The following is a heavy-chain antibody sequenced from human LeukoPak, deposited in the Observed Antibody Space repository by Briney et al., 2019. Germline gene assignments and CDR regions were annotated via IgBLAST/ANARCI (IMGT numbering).Heavy chain of an antibody. Sequence: GGSLRLSCAASAFTLSNYSMAWVRQAPGKGLEWISYISSSNRTIYYADSVKGRFTISRDNAKNSLSVQMTTLRAEDTAVYYCARLFWNGYYPISFDHYYGMDVWGQGTTVTVSS. D-gene: IGHD3-3*01. CDR2: ISSSNRTI. V-gene: IGHV3-48*01. CDR1: AFTLSNYS. J-gene: IGHJ6*02. CDR3: ARLFWNGYYPISFDHYYGMDV.